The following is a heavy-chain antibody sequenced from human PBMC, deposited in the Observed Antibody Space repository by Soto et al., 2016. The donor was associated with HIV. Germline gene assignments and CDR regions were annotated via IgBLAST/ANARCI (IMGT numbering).Heavy chain of an antibody. CDR2: ISSSGGYT. Sequence: QVQLVESGGGVVKPGGSLRLFCTASGFTFSDHYINWIRQAPGKGLEWVSYISSSGGYTKYADSVKGRFTISRDNAKNSLYLQMNNLRVEDTATYYCARDRRNIVIAFGYGMDVVGPRDHGNRLL. CDR3: ARDRRNIVIAFGYGMDV. V-gene: IGHV3-11*05. CDR1: GFTFSDHY. D-gene: IGHD2-2*01. J-gene: IGHJ6*02.